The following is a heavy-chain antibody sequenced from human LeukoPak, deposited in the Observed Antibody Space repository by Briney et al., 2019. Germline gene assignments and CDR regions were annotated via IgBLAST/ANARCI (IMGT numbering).Heavy chain of an antibody. J-gene: IGHJ4*02. Sequence: SETLSLTCTVSGGSISSSSYYWGWIRQPPGKGLEWIGSIYYSGSTYYNPSLKGRVTISVDTSKNQFSLKLSSVTAADTAVYYCARDVQVVRGGFDYWGQGTLVTVSS. V-gene: IGHV4-39*07. D-gene: IGHD3-10*01. CDR2: IYYSGST. CDR3: ARDVQVVRGGFDY. CDR1: GGSISSSSYY.